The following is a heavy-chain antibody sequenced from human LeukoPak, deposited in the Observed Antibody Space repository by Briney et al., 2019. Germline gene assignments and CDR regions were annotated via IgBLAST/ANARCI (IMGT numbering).Heavy chain of an antibody. V-gene: IGHV1-2*02. D-gene: IGHD3-22*01. J-gene: IGHJ4*02. CDR2: INPNSGGT. CDR3: ARDEQNYDSSGYQPMDY. Sequence: GASVKVSCKASGYTFTAYYMHWVRQAPGQGLEWMGWINPNSGGTNYAQKFQGRVTMTRDTSISTAYMELSRLRSDDTAVYYCARDEQNYDSSGYQPMDYWGQGTLVTVSS. CDR1: GYTFTAYY.